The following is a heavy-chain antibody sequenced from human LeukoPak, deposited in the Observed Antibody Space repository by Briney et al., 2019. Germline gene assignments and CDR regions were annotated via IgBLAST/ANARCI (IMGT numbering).Heavy chain of an antibody. CDR3: ARDQGPLLWFGEISLPSGMDV. D-gene: IGHD3-10*01. J-gene: IGHJ6*02. CDR2: IKQDGSEK. Sequence: GGSLRLSCAASGFTFSSYWMSWVRQAPGKGLEWVANIKQDGSEKYYVDSVKGRFTISRDNSKNTLYLQMNSLRAEDTAVYYCARDQGPLLWFGEISLPSGMDVWGQGTTVTVSS. CDR1: GFTFSSYW. V-gene: IGHV3-7*01.